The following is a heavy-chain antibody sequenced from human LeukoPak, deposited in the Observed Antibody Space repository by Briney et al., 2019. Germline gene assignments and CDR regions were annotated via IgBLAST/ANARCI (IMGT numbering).Heavy chain of an antibody. J-gene: IGHJ4*02. D-gene: IGHD2-15*01. Sequence: PGGSLRLSCTASGFTFSSYAMHWVRQAPGKGLEWVAVISYDGSNKYYADSVKGRFTISRDNSKNTLYLQMNSLRAEDTAVYYCARTRLSRGWFYFDYWGQGTLVTVSS. CDR2: ISYDGSNK. CDR3: ARTRLSRGWFYFDY. CDR1: GFTFSSYA. V-gene: IGHV3-30*04.